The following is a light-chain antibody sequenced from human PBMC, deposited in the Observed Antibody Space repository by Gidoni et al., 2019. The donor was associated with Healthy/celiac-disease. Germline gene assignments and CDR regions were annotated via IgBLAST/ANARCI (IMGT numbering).Light chain of an antibody. J-gene: IGKJ3*01. V-gene: IGKV4-1*01. CDR3: QQYYSTPFT. CDR1: QSVLYSSNNKNY. CDR2: WAS. Sequence: DIVMTQSPDSLAVSLGERATINCKSSQSVLYSSNNKNYLAWYQQKPGQPPKLLIYWASTRESGVPDRFSGSGSGTDFTLTISSLQAEDVAVYYCQQYYSTPFTCXPXTKVDIK.